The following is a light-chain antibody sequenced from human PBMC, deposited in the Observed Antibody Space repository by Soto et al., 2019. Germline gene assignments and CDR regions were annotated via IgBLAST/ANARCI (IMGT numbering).Light chain of an antibody. CDR2: GAS. CDR3: QQYNNWFT. J-gene: IGKJ5*01. Sequence: EIVMTQSPATLSVSAGERATLSSRASQSVSSNLAWYQQKPGQAPRLLIYGASTRATGIPAKFSGSGSGTEFTLTISSLQSEDFAVYYCQQYNNWFTFGQGTRLEI. CDR1: QSVSSN. V-gene: IGKV3-15*01.